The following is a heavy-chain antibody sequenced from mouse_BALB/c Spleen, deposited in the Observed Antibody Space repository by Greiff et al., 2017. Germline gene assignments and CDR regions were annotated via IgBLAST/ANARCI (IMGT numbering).Heavy chain of an antibody. Sequence: EVKLMESGGGLVQPGGSRKLSCAASGFTFSSFGMHWVRQAPEKGLEWVAYISSGSSTIYYADTVKGRFTISRDNPTNTLFLQMTSLRSEDTAMYYCAGKGSFLPYFDYWGQGTTLTVSS. CDR3: AGKGSFLPYFDY. V-gene: IGHV5-17*02. CDR2: ISSGSSTI. D-gene: IGHD2-10*01. CDR1: GFTFSSFG. J-gene: IGHJ2*01.